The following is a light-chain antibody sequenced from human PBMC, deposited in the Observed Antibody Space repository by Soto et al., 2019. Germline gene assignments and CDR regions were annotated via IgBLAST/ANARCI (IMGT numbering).Light chain of an antibody. CDR1: QSVFYSSNNKNY. CDR3: EQYYRAWT. V-gene: IGKV4-1*01. J-gene: IGKJ1*01. CDR2: WAS. Sequence: DIVMTQSPDSLAVSLGERATINCKSSQSVFYSSNNKNYLAWYQQKPGQPPKLLIYWASTRESGVPDRFSGSGSGTDFTLTISSVQAEDVAVYSCEQYYRAWTFGQGTKVELK.